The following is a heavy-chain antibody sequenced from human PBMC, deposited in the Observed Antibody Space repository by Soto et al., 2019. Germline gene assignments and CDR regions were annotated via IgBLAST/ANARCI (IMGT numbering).Heavy chain of an antibody. Sequence: PSETLSLTCAVSGGSISSSNWWSWVRQPPGKGLEWIGEIYHSGSTNYNPPLKSRVTISVDKSKNQFSLKLSSVTAADTAVYYSARKGVVGRYYYGSARHLGFDPWGQGTQVTVSS. CDR3: ARKGVVGRYYYGSARHLGFDP. CDR1: GGSISSSNW. CDR2: IYHSGST. D-gene: IGHD3-10*01. V-gene: IGHV4-4*02. J-gene: IGHJ5*02.